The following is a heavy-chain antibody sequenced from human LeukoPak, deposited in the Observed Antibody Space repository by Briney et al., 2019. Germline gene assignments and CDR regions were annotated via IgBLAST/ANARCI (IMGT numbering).Heavy chain of an antibody. CDR3: AEQLVLPHYYMDV. D-gene: IGHD6-13*01. CDR2: ITGGGEST. J-gene: IGHJ6*03. V-gene: IGHV3-23*01. Sequence: GGSLRLSCAASGFTFEASAMSWVRQAPGKGLEWVAVITGGGESTYYADSVKGRFTISRDNSKNTLYLQMNSLRAEDTAVYYCAEQLVLPHYYMDVWGKGTTVTVSS. CDR1: GFTFEASA.